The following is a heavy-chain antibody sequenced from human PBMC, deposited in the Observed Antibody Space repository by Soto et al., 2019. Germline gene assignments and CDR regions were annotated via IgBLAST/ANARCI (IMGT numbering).Heavy chain of an antibody. V-gene: IGHV5-10-1*03. D-gene: IGHD6-19*01. Sequence: EVQLVQSGAEVKKPGESLRISCKGSGYSFTSYWISWVRQMPGKGLEWMGRIDPSDSYTNYSPSFQGHVTISADKSISTAYLQWSSLKASDTAMYYCATYSSGWMGIGGFDYWGQGTLVTVSS. J-gene: IGHJ4*02. CDR2: IDPSDSYT. CDR3: ATYSSGWMGIGGFDY. CDR1: GYSFTSYW.